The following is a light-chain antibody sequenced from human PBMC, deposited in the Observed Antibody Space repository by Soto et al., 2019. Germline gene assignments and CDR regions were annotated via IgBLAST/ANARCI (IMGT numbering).Light chain of an antibody. Sequence: VLTQSPGTLSLSPGDRATLYCRASQSVSSSYLAWYQQKPGQAPRLLIYGASSRATGIPDRFSGSGSGTDFTLTISRLEPEDFAVYYCQQYGSSPGTFGQGTKVDIK. CDR2: GAS. V-gene: IGKV3-20*01. CDR1: QSVSSSY. J-gene: IGKJ1*01. CDR3: QQYGSSPGT.